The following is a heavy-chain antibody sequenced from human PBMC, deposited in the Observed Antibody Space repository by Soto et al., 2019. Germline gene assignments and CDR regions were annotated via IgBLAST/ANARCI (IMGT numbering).Heavy chain of an antibody. CDR3: AKRFSGSQTAGADY. Sequence: EVQLLESGGGLVQPGGSLRLSCAASGFTFSSYAMTWVRQAPGKGLEYVSGISISGGSTYYADSVKGRFTISRDNSKNTLYLEMNSLRAEDTAIYYCAKRFSGSQTAGADYWGQGTLVAVSS. D-gene: IGHD1-26*01. J-gene: IGHJ4*02. V-gene: IGHV3-23*01. CDR2: ISISGGST. CDR1: GFTFSSYA.